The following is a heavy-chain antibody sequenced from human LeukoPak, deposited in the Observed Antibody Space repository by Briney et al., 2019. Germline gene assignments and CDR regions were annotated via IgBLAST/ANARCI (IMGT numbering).Heavy chain of an antibody. CDR2: IYYSGST. D-gene: IGHD6-13*01. Sequence: PSETLSLTCTVSGGSISSGGYYWSWIRQHPGKGLEWIGYIYYSGSTYYNPSLKSRVTISVDTSKNQFSLKLSSVTAADTAVYYCARRGSSWYRGWFDPWGQGTLVTVSS. CDR1: GGSISSGGYY. CDR3: ARRGSSWYRGWFDP. J-gene: IGHJ5*02. V-gene: IGHV4-31*03.